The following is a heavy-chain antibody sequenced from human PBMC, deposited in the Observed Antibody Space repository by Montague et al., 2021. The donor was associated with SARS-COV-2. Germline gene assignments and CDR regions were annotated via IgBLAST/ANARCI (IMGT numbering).Heavy chain of an antibody. CDR1: GYTFSTYA. CDR2: INTKSGNP. D-gene: IGHD1-26*01. CDR3: ARARRMGSFWLDP. Sequence: SVKVSCKASGYTFSTYAIHWVRQAPGQGLEWMGWINTKSGNPSYVPGFTGRFVFSLDTPVNTAYLEIKNLTPDDTALYFCARARRMGSFWLDPWGQGTLIAVSS. V-gene: IGHV7-4-1*02. J-gene: IGHJ5*02.